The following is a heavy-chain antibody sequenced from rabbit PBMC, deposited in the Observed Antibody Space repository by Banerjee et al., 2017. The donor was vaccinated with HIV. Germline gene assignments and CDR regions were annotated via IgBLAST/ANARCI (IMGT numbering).Heavy chain of an antibody. CDR3: ARGYAGYAGYGYAMDYFNL. D-gene: IGHD6-1*01. V-gene: IGHV1S40*01. CDR2: IYAGSSGST. Sequence: QSLEESGGDLVKPGASLTLTCTASGFSLSSYYMCWVRQAPGKRPEWIAYIYAGSSGSTYYASWAKGRFTISKTSSTTVTLQMTSLTAADTATYFCARGYAGYAGYGYAMDYFNLWGQGTLVTVS. CDR1: GFSLSSYY. J-gene: IGHJ4*01.